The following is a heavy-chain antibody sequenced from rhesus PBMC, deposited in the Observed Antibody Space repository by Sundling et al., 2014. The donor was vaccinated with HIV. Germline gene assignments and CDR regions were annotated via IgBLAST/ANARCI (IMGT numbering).Heavy chain of an antibody. CDR1: GGSFSGYF. V-gene: IGHV4-169*02. CDR2: INGDGGNT. Sequence: QVQLQESGPAVVKPSETLSLTCAVSGGSFSGYFWGWIRQPPGKGLEWIGEINGDGGNTNYNPSLKSRVTLSVDTSKNHLSLKLSAVTAADTAVYYCARAGFVVHNHWLLDYWGQGVLVTVSS. D-gene: IGHD1-1*01. CDR3: ARAGFVVHNHWLLDY. J-gene: IGHJ4*01.